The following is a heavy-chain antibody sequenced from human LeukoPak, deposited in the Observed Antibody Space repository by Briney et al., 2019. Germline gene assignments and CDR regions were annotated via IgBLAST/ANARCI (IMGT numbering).Heavy chain of an antibody. Sequence: SETLSLTCTVSGGSINSSSYYWGWIRQPPGKGQEWIGSIYYSGSTYYNPSLESRVAISVDTSKNQFSLKLSSVTAADTAVFYCARQYRVRGVANFDYWGQGTLVTVSS. V-gene: IGHV4-39*01. CDR1: GGSINSSSYY. J-gene: IGHJ4*02. CDR2: IYYSGST. CDR3: ARQYRVRGVANFDY. D-gene: IGHD3-10*01.